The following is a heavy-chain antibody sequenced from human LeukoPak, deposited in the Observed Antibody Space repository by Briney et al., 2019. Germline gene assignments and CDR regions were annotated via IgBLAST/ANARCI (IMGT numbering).Heavy chain of an antibody. CDR1: RSTVTELS. Sequence: ASVKASCKVSRSTVTELSMHWVREAAGKGLEGMGGFDLEDGVTVYAQKFQGRVTMTEDTSTDTAYMELSSLRSEDTAVYYCATRWHKSLRYFDRVSNGGFDPWGQGTLVTVSS. J-gene: IGHJ5*02. CDR2: FDLEDGVT. D-gene: IGHD3-9*01. CDR3: ATRWHKSLRYFDRVSNGGFDP. V-gene: IGHV1-24*01.